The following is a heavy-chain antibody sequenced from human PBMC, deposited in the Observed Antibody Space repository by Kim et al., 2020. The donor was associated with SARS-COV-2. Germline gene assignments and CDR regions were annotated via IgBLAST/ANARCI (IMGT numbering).Heavy chain of an antibody. D-gene: IGHD3-16*01. CDR3: GGGATRD. CDR1: GFTVNDNS. V-gene: IGHV3-53*01. Sequence: GGSLRLSCAASGFTVNDNSMSWVRQAPGRGLEWVANIYGGGSTNYSDSAKKRLITITNNTTNTLLYLKKNRMRADTAVVYCGGGATRDCGRGT. J-gene: IGHJ1*01. CDR2: IYGGGST.